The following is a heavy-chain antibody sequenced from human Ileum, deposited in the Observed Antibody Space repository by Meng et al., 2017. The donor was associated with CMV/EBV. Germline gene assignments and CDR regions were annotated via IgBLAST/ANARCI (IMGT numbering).Heavy chain of an antibody. Sequence: SGFTFDDYGMIWVRQGPGKGLERVSGINWNGGTTTYADSVMGRFTISRDNAKNSLHLQMNSLSAEDTAFYYCARGDYYDSSGYYSSWGQGTLVTVSS. CDR2: INWNGGTT. J-gene: IGHJ4*02. CDR1: GFTFDDYG. D-gene: IGHD3-22*01. CDR3: ARGDYYDSSGYYSS. V-gene: IGHV3-20*03.